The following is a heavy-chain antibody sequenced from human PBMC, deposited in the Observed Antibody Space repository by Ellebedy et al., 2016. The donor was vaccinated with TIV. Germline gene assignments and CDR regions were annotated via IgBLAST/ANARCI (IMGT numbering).Heavy chain of an antibody. V-gene: IGHV3-21*01. J-gene: IGHJ4*02. D-gene: IGHD6-13*01. CDR3: ARSAMAAAGDDY. CDR2: ISSNSNYI. Sequence: GESLKISCAASGFTFSTYSMNWVRQAPGKGLGWVSSISSNSNYIYYADSVRGRFTISRDNAKRSLYLQMNSLRADDTAAYYCARSAMAAAGDDYWGQGTLVTVSS. CDR1: GFTFSTYS.